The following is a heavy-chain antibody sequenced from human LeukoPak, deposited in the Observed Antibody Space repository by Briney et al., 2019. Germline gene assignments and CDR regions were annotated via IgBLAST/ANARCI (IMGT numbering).Heavy chain of an antibody. J-gene: IGHJ4*02. V-gene: IGHV1-18*01. Sequence: ASVKVSCKASGYTFTSYGISWVRQAPGQGLEWMGWISAYNGNTNYAQKLQGRVTMTTDTSTSTAYMELRSLRSDDTAMYYCARGGVYYDSPYYFDYWGQGTLVTVSS. CDR1: GYTFTSYG. CDR3: ARGGVYYDSPYYFDY. CDR2: ISAYNGNT. D-gene: IGHD3-22*01.